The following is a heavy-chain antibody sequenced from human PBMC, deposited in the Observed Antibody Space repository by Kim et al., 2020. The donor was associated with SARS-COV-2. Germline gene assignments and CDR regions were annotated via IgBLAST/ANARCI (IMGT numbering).Heavy chain of an antibody. CDR1: GGSISSYY. D-gene: IGHD3-3*01. Sequence: SETLSLTCTVSGGSISSYYWSWIRQPPGKGLEWIGYIYYSGSTNYNPSLKSRVTISVDTSKNQFSLKLSSVTAADTAVYYCARVVKYYDFWSGPDYWGQGTLVTVSS. CDR3: ARVVKYYDFWSGPDY. CDR2: IYYSGST. V-gene: IGHV4-59*01. J-gene: IGHJ4*02.